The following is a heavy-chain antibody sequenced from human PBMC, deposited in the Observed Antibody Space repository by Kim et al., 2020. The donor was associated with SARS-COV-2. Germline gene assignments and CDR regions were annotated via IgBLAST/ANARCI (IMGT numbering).Heavy chain of an antibody. CDR1: GGSISSSTYY. J-gene: IGHJ4*02. V-gene: IGHV4-39*01. CDR3: CTHGNSLI. D-gene: IGHD6-13*01. CDR2: ISYTGSA. Sequence: SETLSLTCTVSGGSISSSTYYWGWIRQPPGKGLDWIGSISYTGSAYYNPSLKSRVTISVDTSKNQFSLKLNYVTAADTAVYYCCTHGNSLIWGQGTLAAV.